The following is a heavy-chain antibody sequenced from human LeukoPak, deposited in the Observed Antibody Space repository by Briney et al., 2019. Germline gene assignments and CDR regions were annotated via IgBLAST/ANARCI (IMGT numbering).Heavy chain of an antibody. Sequence: GRSLRLSCAASGFTFSSYAMHWVRQAPGKGLEWVSVIYSGGSTYYADSVKGRFTISRDIAKNSLFLQMSSLRVEDTAVYHCAREGYFGSGRFKRSRPSWFFDLWGRGTPVTVSS. V-gene: IGHV3-66*01. CDR1: GFTFSSYA. CDR3: AREGYFGSGRFKRSRPSWFFDL. CDR2: IYSGGST. D-gene: IGHD3-10*01. J-gene: IGHJ2*01.